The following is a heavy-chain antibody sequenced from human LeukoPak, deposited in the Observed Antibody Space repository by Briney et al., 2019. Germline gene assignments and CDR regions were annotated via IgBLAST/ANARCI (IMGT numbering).Heavy chain of an antibody. CDR1: GFTFSNAW. CDR3: TTDLGAYIVVVPAALDY. CDR2: IKSKTDGGTT. V-gene: IGHV3-15*01. D-gene: IGHD2-2*01. J-gene: IGHJ4*02. Sequence: GGALRLSCAASGFTFSNAWMSWVRQAPGKGLEGVGRIKSKTDGGTTDYAVPVKGRFTISRDDSKNTLYLQMNSLKTEDTAVYYCTTDLGAYIVVVPAALDYWGQGTLVTVSS.